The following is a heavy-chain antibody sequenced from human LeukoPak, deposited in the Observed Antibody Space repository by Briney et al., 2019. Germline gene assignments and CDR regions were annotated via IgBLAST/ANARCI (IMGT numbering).Heavy chain of an antibody. CDR1: GGSFSGYY. V-gene: IGHV4-34*01. CDR2: INHSGST. Sequence: PSETLSLTCAVYGGSFSGYYGSWIRQPPGKGLEWIGEINHSGSTNYNPSLKSRVTISVDTSKNQFSLKLSSVTAADTAVYSCARGRYYGSGSYFYYWGQGTLVTVSS. J-gene: IGHJ4*02. D-gene: IGHD3-10*01. CDR3: ARGRYYGSGSYFYY.